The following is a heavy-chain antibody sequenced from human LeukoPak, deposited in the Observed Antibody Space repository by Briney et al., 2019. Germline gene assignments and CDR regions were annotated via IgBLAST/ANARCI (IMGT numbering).Heavy chain of an antibody. J-gene: IGHJ1*01. CDR1: GFTFTSYG. D-gene: IGHD4-17*01. Sequence: GRSLRLSCAASGFTFTSYGMHWVRQAPGEGLEWVAVISYDGSNKYYADSVKGRFTISRDNSKNTLYLQMNSLRAEDTAVYYCAKSRDYCDYNEYFQLWGQGTLVTVSS. CDR3: AKSRDYCDYNEYFQL. V-gene: IGHV3-30*18. CDR2: ISYDGSNK.